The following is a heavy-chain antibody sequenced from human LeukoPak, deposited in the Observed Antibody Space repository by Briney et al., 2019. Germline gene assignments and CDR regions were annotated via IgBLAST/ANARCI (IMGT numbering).Heavy chain of an antibody. Sequence: SETLSLTCAVSGGSISSYYWSWIRQPPGKGLEWIGYIYYSGSNNYNPSLKRRVTISVDTSKNQFSLKLSSVTAADTAVYYCARESDRYCFSTSCPNWFDPWGQGTLPTVSS. CDR1: GGSISSYY. D-gene: IGHD2-2*01. V-gene: IGHV4-59*12. CDR3: ARESDRYCFSTSCPNWFDP. J-gene: IGHJ5*02. CDR2: IYYSGSN.